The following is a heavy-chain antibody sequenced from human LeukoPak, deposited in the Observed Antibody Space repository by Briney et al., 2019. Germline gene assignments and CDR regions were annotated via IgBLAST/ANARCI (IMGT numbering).Heavy chain of an antibody. D-gene: IGHD1-26*01. V-gene: IGHV3-33*01. CDR2: IWYDGSSK. J-gene: IGHJ4*02. CDR3: ARDLNSGTYRGYFDH. CDR1: GFTFSDYG. Sequence: PGGSLGLSCAASGFTFSDYGMHWVRQSPGKGLEWVAFIWYDGSSKYYADSVKGRFTISRDNSGSTLYLQMNSLRFEDTAVYYCARDLNSGTYRGYFDHWGQGALVIVSS.